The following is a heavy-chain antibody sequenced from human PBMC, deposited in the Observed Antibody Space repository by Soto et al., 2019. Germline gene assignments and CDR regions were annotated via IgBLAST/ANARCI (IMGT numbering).Heavy chain of an antibody. V-gene: IGHV4-59*01. Sequence: QVQLQESGPGLVKPSETLSLTCTVSGGPISSYYLSWIRQPPGKGLEWIGYIYYSGSTNYNPSLTSRVTISVDTSKNQFSLKLSSVTAADTAVYYCAGSTTVSLKGFDYWGQGTLVTVSS. CDR1: GGPISSYY. D-gene: IGHD4-17*01. J-gene: IGHJ4*02. CDR3: AGSTTVSLKGFDY. CDR2: IYYSGST.